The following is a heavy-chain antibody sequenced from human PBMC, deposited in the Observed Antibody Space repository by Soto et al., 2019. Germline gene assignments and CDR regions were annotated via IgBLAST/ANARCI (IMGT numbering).Heavy chain of an antibody. J-gene: IGHJ5*02. D-gene: IGHD2-15*01. CDR1: GGSISSYY. V-gene: IGHV4-59*08. CDR2: IYYSGST. CDR3: ARHGNGLGP. Sequence: QVQLQESGPGLVKPSETLSLTCTVSGGSISSYYWSWIRQPPGKGLEWIGYIYYSGSTNYNPSLKSRVTISVDTSKNQFSLKLSSVTAADTAVYDCARHGNGLGPWGQGTLVTVSS.